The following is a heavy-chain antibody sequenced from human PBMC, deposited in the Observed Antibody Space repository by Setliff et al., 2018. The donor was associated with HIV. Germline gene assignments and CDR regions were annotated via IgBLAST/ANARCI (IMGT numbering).Heavy chain of an antibody. CDR2: IYTSGST. D-gene: IGHD2-2*03. V-gene: IGHV4-4*09. J-gene: IGHJ4*02. CDR1: GGSISSYY. Sequence: SETLSLTCTVSGGSISSYYWSWIRQPPGKGLEWIGYIYTSGSTNYNPSLKSRVTISVDTSKNQFSLKLSSVTAADTAVYYCAKDRVGYCSSISCPGGFDYWGQGTLVTVSS. CDR3: AKDRVGYCSSISCPGGFDY.